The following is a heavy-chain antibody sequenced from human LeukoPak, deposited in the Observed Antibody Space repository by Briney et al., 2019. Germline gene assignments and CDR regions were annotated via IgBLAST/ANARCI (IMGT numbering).Heavy chain of an antibody. J-gene: IGHJ4*02. CDR1: GYTFTSYG. V-gene: IGHV1-18*01. Sequence: GASVKVSCKASGYTFTSYGISWVRQAPGQGLEWMGWISAYNGNTNYAQKLQGGVTMTTDTSTSTAYMELRSLRSDDTAVYYCARDGNVLRFLEWLSNSGYFDYWGQGTLVTVSS. D-gene: IGHD3-3*01. CDR2: ISAYNGNT. CDR3: ARDGNVLRFLEWLSNSGYFDY.